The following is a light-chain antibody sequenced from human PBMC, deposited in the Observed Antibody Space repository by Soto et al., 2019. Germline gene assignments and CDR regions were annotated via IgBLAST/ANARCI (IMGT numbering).Light chain of an antibody. CDR1: HDVTTN. CDR2: GIS. Sequence: EISITQFPAILSAFPCEGSTLSCRAAHDVTTNFAWYQLRRGQPPRLLIYGISTRATGVPDRFSGSGSGTDFTLTISRLEPEDFAVYYCQQYTDWPLTFGQGTKVDIK. V-gene: IGKV3D-15*01. J-gene: IGKJ1*01. CDR3: QQYTDWPLT.